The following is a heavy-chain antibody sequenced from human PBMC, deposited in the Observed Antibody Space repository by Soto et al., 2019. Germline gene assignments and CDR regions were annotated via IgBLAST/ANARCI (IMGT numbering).Heavy chain of an antibody. J-gene: IGHJ4*02. CDR1: GGSISSYY. D-gene: IGHD5-18*01. CDR2: IYYSGST. V-gene: IGHV4-59*01. Sequence: PSETLSLTCTVSGGSISSYYWSWIRQPPGKGLEWIGYIYYSGSTNYNPSLKSRVTISVDTSKNQFSLKLSSVTAADTAVYYCARVHGYSLPLYFDYWGQGTLVTVSS. CDR3: ARVHGYSLPLYFDY.